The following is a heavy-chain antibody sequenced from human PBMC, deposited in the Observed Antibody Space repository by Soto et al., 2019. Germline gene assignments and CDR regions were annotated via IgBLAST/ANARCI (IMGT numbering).Heavy chain of an antibody. J-gene: IGHJ6*02. D-gene: IGHD2-8*01. CDR1: GFSLTIPRLG. CDR2: IFSDDDK. Sequence: QVTLKESGPVLLKPTETLTLTCTVSGFSLTIPRLGVSWVRQPPGKALEWLAHIFSDDDKSYSTSLQSRLTSSEDTSTSQVVLPMTRREPADSVTYYCTRIPGKWFPYFYYGGMDVWGQEATVTVSS. CDR3: TRIPGKWFPYFYYGGMDV. V-gene: IGHV2-26*01.